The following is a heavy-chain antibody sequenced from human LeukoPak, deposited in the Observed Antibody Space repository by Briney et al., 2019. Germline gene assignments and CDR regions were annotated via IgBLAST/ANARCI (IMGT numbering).Heavy chain of an antibody. CDR1: GFSLTHDA. CDR3: AGDRWPGVPHYFDC. Sequence: PGTSLRLSCAASGFSLTHDAIHWVRQAPGKGLEWVAVVSKDTVSKIYRDSVKGRFTVSTDSSKNTVYLQMTGLRSEDTAVYYCAGDRWPGVPHYFDCWGQGTLVTVSS. CDR2: VSKDTVSK. V-gene: IGHV3-30*10. D-gene: IGHD7-27*01. J-gene: IGHJ4*02.